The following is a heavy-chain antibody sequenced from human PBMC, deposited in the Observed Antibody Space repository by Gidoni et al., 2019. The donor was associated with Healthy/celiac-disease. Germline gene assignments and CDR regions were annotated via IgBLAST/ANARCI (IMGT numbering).Heavy chain of an antibody. CDR3: ARDSYDSSGYYYDQSYDY. D-gene: IGHD3-22*01. CDR1: GYTFTSYG. CDR2: ISAYNGNT. V-gene: IGHV1-18*01. J-gene: IGHJ4*02. Sequence: QVQLVQSGAEVKKPGASVKVSCKASGYTFTSYGISWVRQAPGQGLEWTGWISAYNGNTNYAQKLKGRVTMTTDTSTSTAYMELRSLRSDDTAVYYCARDSYDSSGYYYDQSYDYWGQGTLVTVSS.